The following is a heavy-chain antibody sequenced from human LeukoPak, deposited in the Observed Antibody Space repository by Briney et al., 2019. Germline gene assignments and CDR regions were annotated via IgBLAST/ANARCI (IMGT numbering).Heavy chain of an antibody. V-gene: IGHV4-4*07. Sequence: SETLSLTCTVSGGSISNYYWSWIRQPAGKGLEWIGRIFTGGSTNYNPSLKSRITMSVDTSKNQFSLKLSSVTAADTAVYYCASLGSMGYWGQGILVTVSS. D-gene: IGHD6-25*01. CDR3: ASLGSMGY. J-gene: IGHJ4*02. CDR2: IFTGGST. CDR1: GGSISNYY.